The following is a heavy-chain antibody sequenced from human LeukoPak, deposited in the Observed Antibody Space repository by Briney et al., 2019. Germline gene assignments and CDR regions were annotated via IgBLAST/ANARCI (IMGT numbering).Heavy chain of an antibody. D-gene: IGHD3-3*01. CDR3: AKDYDDIWSGFDY. CDR2: ISSSGGST. V-gene: IGHV3-23*01. J-gene: IGHJ4*02. Sequence: PGGSLRLSCAASGFTFSNTAMNWVRQAPGKGLEWVSTISSSGGSTYYADSVKGRFTISRDNSKNTLYLQMNSLRADDTAVYYCAKDYDDIWSGFDYWGQGTLVTVSS. CDR1: GFTFSNTA.